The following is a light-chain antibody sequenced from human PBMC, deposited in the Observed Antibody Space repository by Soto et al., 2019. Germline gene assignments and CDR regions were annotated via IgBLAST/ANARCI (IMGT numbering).Light chain of an antibody. CDR1: SSDVGGHNY. CDR3: SSYAGSRNV. V-gene: IGLV2-8*01. CDR2: EVN. J-gene: IGLJ1*01. Sequence: QSVLTQPPSASGSPGQSVAISCTGTSSDVGGHNYVSWYQQHPGKAPKLMIYEVNKRPSGVPDRFSGSKSGNTASLTVSGLQAEDEADYYCSSYAGSRNVFGTGTKVTVL.